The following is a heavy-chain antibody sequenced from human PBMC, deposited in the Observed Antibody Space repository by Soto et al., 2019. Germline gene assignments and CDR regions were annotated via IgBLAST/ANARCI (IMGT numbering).Heavy chain of an antibody. V-gene: IGHV3-15*07. CDR3: TTGSVEGV. Sequence: EVQLVESGGGLIYHGGSLRLSCAASGLTISNAWMNWVRQAPGKGPEWVGRIKTNTEGGTTDYAAAVKGRFTVSRDDSKNTLYLQMNSLKTEDTAVYYCTTGSVEGVWGQGTTVTVSS. CDR1: GLTISNAW. J-gene: IGHJ6*02. D-gene: IGHD2-15*01. CDR2: IKTNTEGGTT.